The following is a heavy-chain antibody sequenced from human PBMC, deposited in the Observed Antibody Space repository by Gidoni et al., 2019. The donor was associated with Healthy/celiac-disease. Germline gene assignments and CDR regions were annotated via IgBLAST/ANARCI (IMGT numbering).Heavy chain of an antibody. J-gene: IGHJ4*02. CDR2: ISSNGGST. D-gene: IGHD6-19*01. CDR1: GFTFSSYA. Sequence: EVQLVESGGGLVQPGGSLRLSCSASGFTFSSYAMHWVRQAPGKGLEYVAAISSNGGSTYYADSVKGRFTISRDNSKNTLYLQMSSLRAEDTAVYYCVKDPSYSSGWYVDYWGQGTLVTVSS. CDR3: VKDPSYSSGWYVDY. V-gene: IGHV3-64D*06.